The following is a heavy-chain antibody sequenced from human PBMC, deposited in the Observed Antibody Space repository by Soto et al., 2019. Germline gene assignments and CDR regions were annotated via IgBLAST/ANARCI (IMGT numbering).Heavy chain of an antibody. Sequence: GGSLRLSCAASGFTFIYYAMIWVRQAPGKGLEWVSGISWNSGSIGYADSVKGRFTISRDNAKNSLYLQMNSLRAEDTALYYCAKDPNSEWLAPFDYWGQGTLVTVSS. CDR3: AKDPNSEWLAPFDY. V-gene: IGHV3-9*01. CDR1: GFTFIYYA. CDR2: ISWNSGSI. D-gene: IGHD6-19*01. J-gene: IGHJ4*02.